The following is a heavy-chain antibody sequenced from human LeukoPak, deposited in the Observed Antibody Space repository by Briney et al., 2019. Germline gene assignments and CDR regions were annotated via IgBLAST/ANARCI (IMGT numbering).Heavy chain of an antibody. J-gene: IGHJ4*02. Sequence: ASVKVSCKASGYTFTSYGISWVRQAPGQGLEWMGWISAYNGSTNYAQKLQGRVTMTTDTSTSTAYMELRSLRSDDTAVYCCARVRYSSGWPLFDYWGQGTLVTVSS. CDR1: GYTFTSYG. CDR3: ARVRYSSGWPLFDY. CDR2: ISAYNGST. V-gene: IGHV1-18*01. D-gene: IGHD6-19*01.